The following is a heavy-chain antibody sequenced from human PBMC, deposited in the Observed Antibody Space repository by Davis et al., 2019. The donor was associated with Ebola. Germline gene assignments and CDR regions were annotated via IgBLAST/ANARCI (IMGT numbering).Heavy chain of an antibody. D-gene: IGHD3-10*01. CDR2: ISYSGST. J-gene: IGHJ5*02. CDR3: ARDRGPLGFDP. V-gene: IGHV4-59*02. CDR1: GGSVSSYY. Sequence: MPSETLSLTCTVSGGSVSSYYWSWIRQPPGKGLEWIGYISYSGSTNYNPSLKSRVTISIDASRNQFSLKLSSVTAADTAVYYCARDRGPLGFDPWGQGTLVTVSS.